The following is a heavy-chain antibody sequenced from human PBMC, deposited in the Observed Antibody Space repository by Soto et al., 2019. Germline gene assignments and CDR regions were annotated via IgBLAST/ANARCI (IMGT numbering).Heavy chain of an antibody. CDR2: INAGNGNT. Sequence: GASVKVSCKASGYTFTSYDMHWVRQAPGQRLEWMGWINAGNGNTKYSQKFQGRVTITRDTSASTAYMELSSLRSEDTAVYYCARDIYDFWDLDYWGQGTLVTVSS. D-gene: IGHD3-3*01. CDR1: GYTFTSYD. V-gene: IGHV1-3*01. J-gene: IGHJ4*02. CDR3: ARDIYDFWDLDY.